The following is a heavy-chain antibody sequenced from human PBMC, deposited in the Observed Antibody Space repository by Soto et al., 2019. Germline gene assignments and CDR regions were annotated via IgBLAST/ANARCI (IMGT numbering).Heavy chain of an antibody. CDR2: INDDGSST. CDR3: ARGNDFGDYLGY. D-gene: IGHD4-17*01. Sequence: EVQLVESGGGLVQPGGSLRLSCAASGFTFSTYWMHWVRQAPGKGLVWVSRINDDGSSTSYADSVKGRFTISRDNAKNTLSLQMNSLRAEDTAVYYCARGNDFGDYLGYWGQGTLVTVSS. CDR1: GFTFSTYW. J-gene: IGHJ4*02. V-gene: IGHV3-74*01.